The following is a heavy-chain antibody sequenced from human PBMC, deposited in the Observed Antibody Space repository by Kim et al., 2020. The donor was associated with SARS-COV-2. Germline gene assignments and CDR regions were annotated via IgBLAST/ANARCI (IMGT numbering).Heavy chain of an antibody. J-gene: IGHJ4*02. V-gene: IGHV5-51*01. Sequence: RYSPSFQGQVTISADKSISTAYLQWSSLKASDPAMYYCARLVTAGPSPDHWGQGTLVTVSS. CDR3: ARLVTAGPSPDH. D-gene: IGHD5-18*01.